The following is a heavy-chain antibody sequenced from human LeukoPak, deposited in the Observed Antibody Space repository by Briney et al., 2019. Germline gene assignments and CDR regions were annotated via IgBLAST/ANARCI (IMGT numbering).Heavy chain of an antibody. J-gene: IGHJ3*02. CDR2: ISAYNGNT. D-gene: IGHD5-18*01. Sequence: GASVKVSCKASGYTFTSYGISWVRQAPGQGLEWMGWISAYNGNTNYAQKLQGRVTMTTDTSTSTAYMELRSLRSDDTAVYYCARFLLRDTAMGGDAFDIWGQGTMVTVSS. CDR1: GYTFTSYG. V-gene: IGHV1-18*01. CDR3: ARFLLRDTAMGGDAFDI.